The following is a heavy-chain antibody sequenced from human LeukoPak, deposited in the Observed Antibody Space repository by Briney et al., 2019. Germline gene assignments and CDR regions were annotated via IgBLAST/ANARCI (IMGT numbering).Heavy chain of an antibody. J-gene: IGHJ4*02. CDR3: ARNRGWYGVS. V-gene: IGHV3-23*01. CDR2: IEYSGGSS. Sequence: PGGSLRLSCTVSGFTLSSYEMSWIRQAPGRGLEWVSSIEYSGGSSYYADSVKGRFTISRDDSKNTLYLQLNSLRVEDTAVYYCARNRGWYGVSWGQGNLVTVSS. D-gene: IGHD6-19*01. CDR1: GFTLSSYE.